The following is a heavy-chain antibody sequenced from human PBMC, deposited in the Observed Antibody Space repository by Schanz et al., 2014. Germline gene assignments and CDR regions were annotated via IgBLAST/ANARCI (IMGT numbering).Heavy chain of an antibody. V-gene: IGHV3-33*01. J-gene: IGHJ6*02. Sequence: QVQLVESGGGVVQPGRSLRLSCAASGFTFRSYGMHWVRQAPGKGLEWVALISYDGSSKNHADSVQGRFTISRDNSKNTTYLQMNSLKTEDTAVYYCTTQQLGSHYLYGMDVWGQGTTVTVS. CDR1: GFTFRSYG. D-gene: IGHD6-13*01. CDR2: ISYDGSSK. CDR3: TTQQLGSHYLYGMDV.